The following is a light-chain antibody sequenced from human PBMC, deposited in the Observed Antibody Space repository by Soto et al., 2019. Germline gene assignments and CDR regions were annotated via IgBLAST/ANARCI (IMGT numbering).Light chain of an antibody. Sequence: EIVLTQSPGTLSLSPGERATLSCRASQSVSSSYLAWYQQKPGQAPRLLIYGASSRATGIPDRFSGSGSGTDFTLTISRLEPEAFAVYYCQQYGSSPRTFRQGTKVEIQ. CDR3: QQYGSSPRT. CDR2: GAS. V-gene: IGKV3-20*01. J-gene: IGKJ1*01. CDR1: QSVSSSY.